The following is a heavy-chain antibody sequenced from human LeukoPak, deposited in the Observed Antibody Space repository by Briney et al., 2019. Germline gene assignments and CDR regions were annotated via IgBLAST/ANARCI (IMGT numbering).Heavy chain of an antibody. CDR2: ISSSGSTI. D-gene: IGHD2-15*01. J-gene: IGHJ3*02. Sequence: GGSLRLSCAASGFTFSDYYMSWIRQAPGKGLEWVSYISSSGSTIYYADSVKGRFTISRDNAKNSLYLQMNSLRADDTAVYYCARETYCSGGSCYKGNAFDIWGQGTMVTVSS. V-gene: IGHV3-11*04. CDR3: ARETYCSGGSCYKGNAFDI. CDR1: GFTFSDYY.